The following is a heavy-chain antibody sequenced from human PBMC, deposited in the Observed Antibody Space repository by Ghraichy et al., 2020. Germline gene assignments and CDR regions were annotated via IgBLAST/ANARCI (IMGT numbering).Heavy chain of an antibody. J-gene: IGHJ4*02. D-gene: IGHD2-21*02. V-gene: IGHV4-59*01. CDR2: NYYSGTT. CDR1: GASMSPFH. CDR3: ARVMTSYCGGDCYSHYFDF. Sequence: SETLSLTCSVSGASMSPFHWSWVRKPPGKGLEWIGYNYYSGTTTYNPALKSRVTLSIDTSKNQFSLQLTSMTAADTAVYYCARVMTSYCGGDCYSHYFDFWGQGRLVTASS.